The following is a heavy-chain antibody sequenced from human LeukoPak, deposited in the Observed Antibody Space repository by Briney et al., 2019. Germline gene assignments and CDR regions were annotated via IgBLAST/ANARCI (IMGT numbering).Heavy chain of an antibody. Sequence: PGGSLRLSCAASGFTFSSYSMNWVRQAPGKGLEWVAAIWYDGSQEYYADSVKGRFTISRDTSKNTLYLQMNSLRAEDTAVYYCARDPSRYAFDIWGQGTMVTVSS. CDR1: GFTFSSYS. CDR3: ARDPSRYAFDI. V-gene: IGHV3-33*08. J-gene: IGHJ3*02. CDR2: IWYDGSQE.